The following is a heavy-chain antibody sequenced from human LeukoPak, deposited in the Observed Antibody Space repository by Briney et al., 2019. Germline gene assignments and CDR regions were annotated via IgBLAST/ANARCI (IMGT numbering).Heavy chain of an antibody. J-gene: IGHJ4*02. D-gene: IGHD2-2*01. Sequence: GGSLRLSCAASGFTFSSYSMTWVRQAPGKGLEWVSAISLSGDNAYYADSVKGRFTISRDNSKNTLSLQMNSLRAEDTAVYYCASYSTRNYWGQGTLVTVSS. CDR1: GFTFSSYS. CDR2: ISLSGDNA. V-gene: IGHV3-23*01. CDR3: ASYSTRNY.